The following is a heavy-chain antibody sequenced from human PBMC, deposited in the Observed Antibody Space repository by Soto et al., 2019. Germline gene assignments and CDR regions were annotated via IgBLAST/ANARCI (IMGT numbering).Heavy chain of an antibody. D-gene: IGHD6-19*01. CDR3: ARVVVYSSGWRRGVSPYGIDV. CDR2: IIPIFGTA. CDR1: GGTFSSYA. V-gene: IGHV1-69*01. Sequence: QVQLVQSGAEVKKPGSSVKVSCKASGGTFSSYAISWVRQAPGQGLEWMGGIIPIFGTANYAQKFQGRVTITADESTSTAYMELSSLRSEDTAVYYCARVVVYSSGWRRGVSPYGIDVWGQGTTVTVSS. J-gene: IGHJ6*02.